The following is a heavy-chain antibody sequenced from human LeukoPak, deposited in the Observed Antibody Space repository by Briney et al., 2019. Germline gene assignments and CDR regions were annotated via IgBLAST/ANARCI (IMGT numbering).Heavy chain of an antibody. Sequence: PGGSLRLSCAASGFTFSSYSMNWVRQAPGKGLEWVSSISSSSRYIYYADSVKGRFTISRDNAKNSLYLQMNSLRAEDTAVYYCARDLQGTGSPLDYWGQGILVIVSS. V-gene: IGHV3-21*01. CDR1: GFTFSSYS. CDR3: ARDLQGTGSPLDY. J-gene: IGHJ4*02. CDR2: ISSSSRYI. D-gene: IGHD1-1*01.